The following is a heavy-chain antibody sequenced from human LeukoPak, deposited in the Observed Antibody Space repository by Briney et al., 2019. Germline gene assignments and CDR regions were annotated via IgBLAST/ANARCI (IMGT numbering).Heavy chain of an antibody. J-gene: IGHJ5*02. V-gene: IGHV1-46*01. CDR1: GYTVTSYY. CDR3: ARLRGCSSTSCYGWFDP. Sequence: ASVKVSCKASGYTVTSYYMHWVRQAPGQGLEWMGIINPSGGSTSYAQKFQGRVTMTRNTSISTAYMELSSLRSEDTAVYYCARLRGCSSTSCYGWFDPWGQGTLVTVSS. CDR2: INPSGGST. D-gene: IGHD2-2*01.